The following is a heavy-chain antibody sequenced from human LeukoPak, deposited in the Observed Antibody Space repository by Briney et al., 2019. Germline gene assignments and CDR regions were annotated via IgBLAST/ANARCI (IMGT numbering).Heavy chain of an antibody. J-gene: IGHJ4*02. CDR2: VSGGGAYT. D-gene: IGHD2-8*01. CDR3: AKRITVSAGYYLDS. V-gene: IGHV3-23*01. Sequence: QPGGSLTLSCVGSGFSFSSFAMSWVRQAPGKGLEWVSTVSGGGAYTYNADSVKGRFTVSRDDSKSMHFLQMNSLRPEDTALYFCAKRITVSAGYYLDSWGQGTLVTVSS. CDR1: GFSFSSFA.